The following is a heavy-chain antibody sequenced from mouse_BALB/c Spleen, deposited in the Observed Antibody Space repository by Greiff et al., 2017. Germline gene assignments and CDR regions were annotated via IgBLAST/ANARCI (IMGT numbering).Heavy chain of an antibody. Sequence: EVQLVESGPGLVKPSQSLSLTCTVTGYSITSDYAWNWIRQFPGNKLEWMGYISYSGSTSYNPSLKSRISITRDTSKNQFFLQLNSVTTEDTATYYCASSSYVEGFAYWGQGTLVTVSA. V-gene: IGHV3-2*02. D-gene: IGHD1-1*01. J-gene: IGHJ3*01. CDR1: GYSITSDYA. CDR3: ASSSYVEGFAY. CDR2: ISYSGST.